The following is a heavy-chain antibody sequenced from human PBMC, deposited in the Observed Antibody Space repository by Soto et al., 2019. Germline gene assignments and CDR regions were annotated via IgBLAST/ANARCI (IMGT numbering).Heavy chain of an antibody. V-gene: IGHV3-74*01. CDR3: ARAGYYYFYYMDV. J-gene: IGHJ6*03. CDR2: INSDGTDT. CDR1: GFTFSDHW. Sequence: EVQLVESGGGLVQPGGSLRLSCAASGFTFSDHWMHWVRQVPGKGPVWVSRINSDGTDTTYADSVKGRCTISRDNAKSTLYLQMSSLRAEDTAVYYCARAGYYYFYYMDVWGKGTTVTVSS.